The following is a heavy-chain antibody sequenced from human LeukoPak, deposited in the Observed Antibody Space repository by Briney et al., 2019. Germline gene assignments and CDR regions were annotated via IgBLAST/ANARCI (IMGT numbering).Heavy chain of an antibody. V-gene: IGHV3-21*04. D-gene: IGHD3/OR15-3a*01. CDR2: ITSTSSYI. CDR3: ARVPWTGDPNYFDS. J-gene: IGHJ4*02. Sequence: GGSLRLSCAASGFAFSSYAMNWVRQAPGKGLEWVSSITSTSSYIYYADSVKGRFTISRDNAKNSLYLQMNSLRAEDTAVYYCARVPWTGDPNYFDSWGQGILVTVTS. CDR1: GFAFSSYA.